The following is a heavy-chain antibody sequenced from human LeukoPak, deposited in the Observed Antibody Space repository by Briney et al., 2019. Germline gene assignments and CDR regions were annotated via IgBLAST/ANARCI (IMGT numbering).Heavy chain of an antibody. CDR1: GYTFTGHY. D-gene: IGHD3-10*01. J-gene: IGHJ5*02. CDR3: AREDGLRGNWFDP. Sequence: GASVKVSCKASGYTFTGHYMHWVRQAPGQGLEWMGWINPNSGGTNYAQKFQGRVTMTRDTSISTAYMELSRLRSDDTAVYYCAREDGLRGNWFDPWGQGTLVTVSS. V-gene: IGHV1-2*02. CDR2: INPNSGGT.